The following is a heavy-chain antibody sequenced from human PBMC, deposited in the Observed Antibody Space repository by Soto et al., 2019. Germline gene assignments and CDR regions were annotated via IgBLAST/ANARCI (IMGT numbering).Heavy chain of an antibody. D-gene: IGHD2-2*01. Sequence: EVQLLESGGGLVQPGGSLRLSCAASGFTFSSYAMSWVRQAPGKGLEWVSAIIGSGGSTYYADSVKGRFTISRDNSQNTLYLQMISLRAEDTAVYYGAKGPILGCSSTSCYALDYYYYYGMDVWGQGTTVTVSS. CDR2: IIGSGGST. V-gene: IGHV3-23*01. CDR3: AKGPILGCSSTSCYALDYYYYYGMDV. CDR1: GFTFSSYA. J-gene: IGHJ6*02.